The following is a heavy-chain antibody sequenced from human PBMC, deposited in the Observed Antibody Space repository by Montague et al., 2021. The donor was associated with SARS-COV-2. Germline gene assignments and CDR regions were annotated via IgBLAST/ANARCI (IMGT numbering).Heavy chain of an antibody. CDR1: GGSISSYY. CDR3: ARVQGITMIVVVIGAFDI. V-gene: IGHV4-59*12. CDR2: IYYSGST. J-gene: IGHJ3*02. Sequence: SETLSLTCTVSGGSISSYYWSWIRQPPGKGLEWIGYIYYSGSTYYSPSLKSRVTISVDTSKNQFSLKLSSVTAADTAVYYCARVQGITMIVVVIGAFDIWGQGTMVTVSS. D-gene: IGHD3-22*01.